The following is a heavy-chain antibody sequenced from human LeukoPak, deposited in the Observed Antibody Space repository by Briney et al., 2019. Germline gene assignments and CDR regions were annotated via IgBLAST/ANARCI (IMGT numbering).Heavy chain of an antibody. V-gene: IGHV3-30*18. D-gene: IGHD1-1*01. CDR1: GFTFSGYA. Sequence: PGRSLRLSCTGSGFTFSGYAIHWVRQAPGKGLEWVAVISYGGSNKYYGDSVKGRFTISRDNSKDTLYLQMNSLRAEDTAVYYCAKVRVADWIDGLDYWGQGTLVTVSS. J-gene: IGHJ4*02. CDR2: ISYGGSNK. CDR3: AKVRVADWIDGLDY.